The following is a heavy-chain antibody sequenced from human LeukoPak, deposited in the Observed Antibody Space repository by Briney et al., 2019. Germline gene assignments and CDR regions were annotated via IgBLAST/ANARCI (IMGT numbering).Heavy chain of an antibody. CDR3: ARGRDYGDYTNYWYFDL. CDR1: GGSICSGGYS. Sequence: PSQTLSLTCAVSGGSICSGGYSWSWIRQPPGKGLEWIGYIYHSGSTYYNPSLKSRVTISVDRSKNQFSLKLSSVTAADTAVYYCARGRDYGDYTNYWYFDLWGRGTLVTVSS. V-gene: IGHV4-30-2*01. J-gene: IGHJ2*01. D-gene: IGHD4-17*01. CDR2: IYHSGST.